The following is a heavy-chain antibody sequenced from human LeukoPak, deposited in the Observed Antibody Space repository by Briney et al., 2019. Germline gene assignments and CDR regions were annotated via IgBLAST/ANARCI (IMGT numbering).Heavy chain of an antibody. V-gene: IGHV3-30*04. CDR3: AREGYSSGWASFDY. CDR1: GFTFSSYA. CDR2: ISYDGSNK. Sequence: PGGSLRLSCAASGFTFSSYAMHWVRQAPGKGLEWVAVISYDGSNKYYADSVKGRFTISRDNSKNTLYLQMNSLRAEDTAVYYCAREGYSSGWASFDYWGQGTLVTVSS. J-gene: IGHJ4*02. D-gene: IGHD6-19*01.